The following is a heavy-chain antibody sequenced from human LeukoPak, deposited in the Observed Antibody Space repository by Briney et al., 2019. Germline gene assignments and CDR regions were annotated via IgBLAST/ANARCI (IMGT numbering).Heavy chain of an antibody. D-gene: IGHD3-10*01. CDR3: ARTQSGFGELLGELDY. CDR2: ISYDGSNK. CDR1: GFTFSSYA. J-gene: IGHJ4*02. Sequence: GGSLGLSCAASGFTFSSYAMHWVRQAPGKGLEWVAVISYDGSNKCYADSVKGRFTISRDNSKNTLYLQMNSLRAEDTAVYYCARTQSGFGELLGELDYWGQGTLVTVSS. V-gene: IGHV3-30*04.